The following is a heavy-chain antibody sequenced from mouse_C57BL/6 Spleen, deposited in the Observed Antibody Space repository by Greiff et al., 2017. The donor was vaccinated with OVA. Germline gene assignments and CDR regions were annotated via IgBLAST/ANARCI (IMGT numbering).Heavy chain of an antibody. CDR3: ARDADDFAWFAY. CDR1: GFTFSDFY. V-gene: IGHV7-1*01. CDR2: SRNKANDYTT. J-gene: IGHJ3*01. D-gene: IGHD2-13*01. Sequence: EVMLVESGGGLVQSGRSLRLSCATSGFTFSDFYMEWVRQAPGKGLEWIAASRNKANDYTTEYSASVKGRFIVSRDTSQSILYLQMNALRAEDTAIYYCARDADDFAWFAYWGQGTLVTVSA.